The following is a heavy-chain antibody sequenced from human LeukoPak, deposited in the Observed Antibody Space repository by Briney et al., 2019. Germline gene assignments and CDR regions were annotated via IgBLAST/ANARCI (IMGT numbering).Heavy chain of an antibody. D-gene: IGHD6-19*01. J-gene: IGHJ4*02. Sequence: GGSLRLSCAVSGFTSGFTFSDYEMNWVRQAPGKGLEWVSYISSSGSTKYYADSVKGRFTISRDSAKNSLYLQMNSLRAEDTAVYYCTTITVAAAFDYWGQGTLVTVSS. CDR1: GFTSGFTFSDYE. V-gene: IGHV3-48*03. CDR3: TTITVAAAFDY. CDR2: ISSSGSTK.